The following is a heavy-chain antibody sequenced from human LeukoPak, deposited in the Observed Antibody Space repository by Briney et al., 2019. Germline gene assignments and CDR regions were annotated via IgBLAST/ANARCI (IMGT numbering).Heavy chain of an antibody. CDR2: ISSSSSYI. CDR3: ARDYGELLKGSYYGMDV. D-gene: IGHD3-10*01. J-gene: IGHJ6*02. CDR1: GFTFSSYS. V-gene: IGHV3-21*01. Sequence: GGSLRLSCAASGFTFSSYSMNWVRQAPGKGLEWVSSISSSSSYIYYADSVKGRFTISRDNAKNSPYLQMNSLRAEDTAMYYCARDYGELLKGSYYGMDVWGQGTTVTVSS.